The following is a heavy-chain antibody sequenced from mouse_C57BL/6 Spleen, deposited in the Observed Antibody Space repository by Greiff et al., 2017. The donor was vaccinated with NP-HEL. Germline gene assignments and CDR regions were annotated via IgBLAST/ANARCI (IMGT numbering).Heavy chain of an antibody. Sequence: QVQLQQPGAELVKPGASVKMSCKASGYTFTSYWITWVKQRPGQGLEWIGDIYPGSGSTNYNEKFKSKATLTVDTSSSTAYMQLSSLTSEDSAVYYGARRLYGSSYNYAMDYWGQGTSVTVSS. CDR3: ARRLYGSSYNYAMDY. V-gene: IGHV1-55*01. CDR2: IYPGSGST. D-gene: IGHD1-1*01. J-gene: IGHJ4*01. CDR1: GYTFTSYW.